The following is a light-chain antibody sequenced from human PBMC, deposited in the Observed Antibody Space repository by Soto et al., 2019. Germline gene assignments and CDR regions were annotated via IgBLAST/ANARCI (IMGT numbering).Light chain of an antibody. CDR3: QQRNSYPLT. V-gene: IGKV1-9*01. Sequence: DIHLTQSPSFLSASVGDRVTITFPASQGSSSYLAWYKQKPGNDPKLLIYAAYTLQSGVPSRFSGSGSGTEFTLTISSLQPEDFATYYGQQRNSYPLTFGGGTKVDIK. J-gene: IGKJ4*01. CDR2: AAY. CDR1: QGSSSY.